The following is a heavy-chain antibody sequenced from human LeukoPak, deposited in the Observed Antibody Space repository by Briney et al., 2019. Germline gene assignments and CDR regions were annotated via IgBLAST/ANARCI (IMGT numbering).Heavy chain of an antibody. Sequence: PSGTLSLTCAVYGGSFSGYYWSWIRQPPGKGLEWIGEINHSGSTNYNPSLKSRVTISVDTSKNQFSLKLSSVTAADTAVYYCARFLGSGWYGVDYWGQGTLVTVSS. CDR2: INHSGST. CDR3: ARFLGSGWYGVDY. V-gene: IGHV4-34*01. J-gene: IGHJ4*02. CDR1: GGSFSGYY. D-gene: IGHD6-19*01.